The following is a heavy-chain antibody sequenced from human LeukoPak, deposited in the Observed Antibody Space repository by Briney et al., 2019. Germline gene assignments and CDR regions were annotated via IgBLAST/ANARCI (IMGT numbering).Heavy chain of an antibody. J-gene: IGHJ4*02. D-gene: IGHD3-16*01. V-gene: IGHV3-74*01. CDR2: IHTDGSIT. CDR3: TGIYVCTSTTYPYDY. CDR1: GFTFSRYW. Sequence: GGSLRLSCAASGFTFSRYWMHWVRQAPGRGLVWVSRIHTDGSITNYADSVEGRFTISRDNAKNTLDLQMNSLRAEDTAIYYCTGIYVCTSTTYPYDYWGQGTLVTVSS.